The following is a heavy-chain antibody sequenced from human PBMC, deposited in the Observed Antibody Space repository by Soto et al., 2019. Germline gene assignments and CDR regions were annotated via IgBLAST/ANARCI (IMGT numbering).Heavy chain of an antibody. Sequence: ASVKVSCKASEYTFTSYYMHWVRQAPGQGLEWMGIINPSGSSTSYAQNFQGRVTMTRDTSTSTVYMELSSLRSEDTADYYCASGRVGATPLYYYAMDVWGQGTTVTVSS. V-gene: IGHV1-46*01. CDR3: ASGRVGATPLYYYAMDV. CDR1: EYTFTSYY. J-gene: IGHJ6*02. D-gene: IGHD1-26*01. CDR2: INPSGSST.